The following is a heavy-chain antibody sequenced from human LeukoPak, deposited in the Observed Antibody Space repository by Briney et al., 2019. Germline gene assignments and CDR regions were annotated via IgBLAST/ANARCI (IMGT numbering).Heavy chain of an antibody. CDR2: IYYSGST. J-gene: IGHJ4*02. CDR1: GGSISSYY. Sequence: SETLSLTCTVSGGSISSYYWSWIRQPPGKGLEWIGYIYYSGSTNYNPSLKSRVTISVDTSKNQFSLKLSSVTAADTAVYYCARDGRYYDYVWGSYRYTGSLDYWGQGTLVTVSS. CDR3: ARDGRYYDYVWGSYRYTGSLDY. D-gene: IGHD3-16*02. V-gene: IGHV4-59*01.